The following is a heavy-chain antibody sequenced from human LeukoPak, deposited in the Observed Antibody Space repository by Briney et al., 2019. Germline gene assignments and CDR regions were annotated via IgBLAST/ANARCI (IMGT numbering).Heavy chain of an antibody. CDR2: IYPGDSDT. V-gene: IGHV5-51*01. CDR1: GYSLTSYW. CDR3: VSGRFYTMIVAPSGMDV. Sequence: GESLKISCKGSGYSLTSYWIGWVRQMPGKGLEWMGIIYPGDSDTRYSPSFQGQVTISADKSISTAYLQWSSLEASDTAMYYCVSGRFYTMIVAPSGMDVWGQGTTVTVSS. D-gene: IGHD3-22*01. J-gene: IGHJ6*02.